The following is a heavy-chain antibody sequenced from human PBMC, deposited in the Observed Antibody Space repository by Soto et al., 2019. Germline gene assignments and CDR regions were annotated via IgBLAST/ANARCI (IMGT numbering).Heavy chain of an antibody. J-gene: IGHJ3*02. CDR3: ARDKAGTIDAFDI. Sequence: EVQLAESGGGLVQPGGSLRLSCGASGFTFSTYSMNWVRQVPGKGLEWVAYISSSGKITYYADPMKGRFTISRDNVKNSLYLQMNSLRAEDTAVYYCARDKAGTIDAFDIWCQGTMVTVSS. D-gene: IGHD6-19*01. CDR2: ISSSGKIT. CDR1: GFTFSTYS. V-gene: IGHV3-48*01.